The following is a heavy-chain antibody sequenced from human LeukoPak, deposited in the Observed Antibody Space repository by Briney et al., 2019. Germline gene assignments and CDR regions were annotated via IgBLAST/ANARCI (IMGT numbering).Heavy chain of an antibody. CDR3: ARDKAHSYGRYFDP. CDR1: GGSISTYY. V-gene: IGHV4-59*01. Sequence: SETLSLTCSVSGGSISTYYWNWIRQTPGKGLEWIGHISYGYTDYNPSLKSRVTISVDTSKNQFSLKLTSVTAADTAVYYCARDKAHSYGRYFDPWGQGALVTVSS. D-gene: IGHD5-18*01. J-gene: IGHJ5*02. CDR2: ISYGYT.